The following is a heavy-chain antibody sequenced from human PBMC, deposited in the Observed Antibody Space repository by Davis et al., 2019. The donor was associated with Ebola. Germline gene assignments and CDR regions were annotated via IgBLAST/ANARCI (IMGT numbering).Heavy chain of an antibody. CDR3: ARSGLSFGVVKYHYGMDV. Sequence: GESLKISCATSGFTFSGYSMNWVRQAPGKGLEWVSAISGSGGTTYYAGSVKGRFTVSRDNSKKTMYLQMNSLRAEDTAVYYCARSGLSFGVVKYHYGMDVWGKGTTVTVSS. V-gene: IGHV3-23*01. CDR2: ISGSGGTT. CDR1: GFTFSGYS. J-gene: IGHJ6*04. D-gene: IGHD3-3*01.